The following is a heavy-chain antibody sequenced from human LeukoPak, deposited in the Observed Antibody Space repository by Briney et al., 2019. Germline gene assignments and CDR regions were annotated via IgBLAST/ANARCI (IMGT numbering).Heavy chain of an antibody. J-gene: IGHJ3*02. CDR1: GGSISSYY. Sequence: KTSETLSLTCTVSGGSISSYYWSWIRQPPGKGLEWIGYIYYSGSTNYNPSLKSRVTISVDTSKNQFSLKLSSVTAADTAVYYCAREVTVTDAFDIWGQGTMVTVSS. D-gene: IGHD4-17*01. CDR2: IYYSGST. V-gene: IGHV4-59*12. CDR3: AREVTVTDAFDI.